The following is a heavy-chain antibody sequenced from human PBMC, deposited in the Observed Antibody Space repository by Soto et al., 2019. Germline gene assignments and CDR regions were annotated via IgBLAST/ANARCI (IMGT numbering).Heavy chain of an antibody. J-gene: IGHJ4*02. D-gene: IGHD5-12*01. CDR2: ISYDGSNK. CDR1: GFTFSSYG. V-gene: IGHV3-30*18. Sequence: GGSLRPSCAACGFTFSSYGMHWVRQAPGKGLEWVAVISYDGSNKYYADSVKGRFTISRDNSKNTLYLQMNSLRAEDTAVYYCAKGGHSGYDFLDDWGQGTLVTVSS. CDR3: AKGGHSGYDFLDD.